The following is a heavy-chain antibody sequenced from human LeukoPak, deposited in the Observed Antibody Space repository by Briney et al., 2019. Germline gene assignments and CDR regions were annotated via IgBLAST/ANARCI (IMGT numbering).Heavy chain of an antibody. D-gene: IGHD4-17*01. CDR1: GGSISSYY. CDR3: TRDTGTTGEVKFDP. CDR2: IYTSGST. Sequence: SETLSLTCTVSGGSISSYYWSWIRQPAGKGLEWIGRIYTSGSTNYNPSLKSRVTMSVDTSKSQFSLNLMSVTAADTAVYYCTRDTGTTGEVKFDPWGQGTLVTVSS. J-gene: IGHJ5*02. V-gene: IGHV4-4*07.